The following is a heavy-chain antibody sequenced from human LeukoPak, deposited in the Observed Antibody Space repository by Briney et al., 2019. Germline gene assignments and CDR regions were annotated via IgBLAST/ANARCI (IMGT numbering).Heavy chain of an antibody. J-gene: IGHJ6*03. V-gene: IGHV4-4*07. CDR2: IYTSGST. Sequence: PLETLSLTCTISGGSISSYYWSWIRQPAGKGLEWIGRIYTSGSTNYNPSLKSRVTMSVDTSKNQFSLKLSSVTAADTAVYYCARGWEDYGSGDYYYYMDVWGKGTTVTISS. CDR3: ARGWEDYGSGDYYYYMDV. CDR1: GGSISSYY. D-gene: IGHD3-10*01.